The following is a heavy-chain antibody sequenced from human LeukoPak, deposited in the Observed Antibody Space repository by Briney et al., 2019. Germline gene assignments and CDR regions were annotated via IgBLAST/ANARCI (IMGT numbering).Heavy chain of an antibody. CDR2: IQYDGSNE. CDR3: AKDRCSNGIGCYYYYMDV. J-gene: IGHJ6*03. V-gene: IGHV3-30*02. D-gene: IGHD2-8*01. Sequence: GGSLRLSCAASGFTFSSYGMHWVRQAPGKGVEGVAYIQYDGSNEQYADSVKGRFSISRDSSKNILYLQMNSLRAEDTAVYYCAKDRCSNGIGCYYYYMDVRGKGTTVTISS. CDR1: GFTFSSYG.